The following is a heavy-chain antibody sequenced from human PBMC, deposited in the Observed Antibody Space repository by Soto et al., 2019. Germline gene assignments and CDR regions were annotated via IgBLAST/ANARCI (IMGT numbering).Heavy chain of an antibody. CDR3: ARDRGIAARPGWFDP. D-gene: IGHD6-6*01. J-gene: IGHJ5*02. Sequence: GASVKVSCKASGYTFTSYYMHWVRQAPGQGLEWMGIINPSGGSTSYAQKFQGRVTMTRGTSTSTVYMELSSLRSEDTAVYYCARDRGIAARPGWFDPWGQGTLVTVSS. CDR1: GYTFTSYY. CDR2: INPSGGST. V-gene: IGHV1-46*01.